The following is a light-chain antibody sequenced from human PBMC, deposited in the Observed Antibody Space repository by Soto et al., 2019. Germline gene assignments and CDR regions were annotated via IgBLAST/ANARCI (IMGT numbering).Light chain of an antibody. Sequence: DINMTQSPSTLSASVGDRVTITCRASHSISTWLAWYQQNPGRAPKLLIYDSSSLESGVPSRFSGSGSGTEFSLTISSLQPDDFATYYCQQYDSFSSTFGQGTRLEIK. V-gene: IGKV1-5*01. J-gene: IGKJ5*01. CDR1: HSISTW. CDR3: QQYDSFSST. CDR2: DSS.